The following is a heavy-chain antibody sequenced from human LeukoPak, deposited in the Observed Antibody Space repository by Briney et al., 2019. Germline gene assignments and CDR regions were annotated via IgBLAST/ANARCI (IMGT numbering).Heavy chain of an antibody. V-gene: IGHV3-48*01. CDR2: ISSSSSNI. J-gene: IGHJ4*02. CDR3: APKMYYYDSSAYYPFDY. Sequence: GGSLRLSCTASGFTFSSYSMNWVRQTPGKGREGGSYISSSSSNIHYADSVRGRFTISRDNAKNSLYLEMNSLRAEDTAVYYCAPKMYYYDSSAYYPFDYWGQGTLVTVSS. CDR1: GFTFSSYS. D-gene: IGHD3-22*01.